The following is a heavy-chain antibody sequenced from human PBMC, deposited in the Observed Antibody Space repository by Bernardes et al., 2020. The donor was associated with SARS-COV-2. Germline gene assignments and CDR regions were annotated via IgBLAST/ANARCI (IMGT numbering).Heavy chain of an antibody. V-gene: IGHV3-7*01. CDR2: IKQDGSEK. CDR1: GFTFSSYW. J-gene: IGHJ4*02. Sequence: GGSLRLSCAVSGFTFSSYWMSWVRQAPGKGLEWVANIKQDGSEKYYVDSVKGRFTISRDNAKNSLYLQMNSLRAEDTAVYYCARGILCTGGSCYSWYYFDYWGQGTLVTVSS. D-gene: IGHD2-15*01. CDR3: ARGILCTGGSCYSWYYFDY.